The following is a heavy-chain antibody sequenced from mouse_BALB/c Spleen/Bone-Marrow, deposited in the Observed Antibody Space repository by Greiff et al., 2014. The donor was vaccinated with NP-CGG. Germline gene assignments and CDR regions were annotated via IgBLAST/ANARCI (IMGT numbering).Heavy chain of an antibody. J-gene: IGHJ4*01. CDR1: GFTFNTNA. D-gene: IGHD2-1*01. Sequence: EVQLAESGGGLVQPKGSLKLSCAASGFTFNTNAMNWVRQAPGKGLEWVARIRSKSNNYATYYADSVKDRFTISRDDSQSMLYLQMNNLKTEDTAMYYCVRDDGNPYYYAMDYWGRGTSVTVSS. CDR3: VRDDGNPYYYAMDY. V-gene: IGHV10S3*01. CDR2: IRSKSNNYAT.